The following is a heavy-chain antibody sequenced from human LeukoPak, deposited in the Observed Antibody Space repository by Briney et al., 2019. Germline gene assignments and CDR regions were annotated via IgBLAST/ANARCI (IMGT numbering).Heavy chain of an antibody. CDR2: IYTSGST. V-gene: IGHV4-4*07. D-gene: IGHD3-9*01. J-gene: IGHJ4*02. CDR3: ARDGNYDILTGYPEYYFDY. CDR1: GGSISSYY. Sequence: SETLSLTCTVSGGSISSYYWSWLRQPGGKGLEWIGRIYTSGSTNYNPSLKSRVTMSVDTSKNQFSLKLSSVPAADTAVYYCARDGNYDILTGYPEYYFDYWGQGTLVTVSS.